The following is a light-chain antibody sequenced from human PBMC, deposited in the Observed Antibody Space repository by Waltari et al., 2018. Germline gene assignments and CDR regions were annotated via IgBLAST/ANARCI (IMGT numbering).Light chain of an antibody. CDR3: CSYAGRSTLEV. CDR2: EVS. J-gene: IGLJ1*01. CDR1: SSDVGSYNL. V-gene: IGLV2-23*02. Sequence: QSALTQPASVSGSPGQSITISCTGTSSDVGSYNLFPWYQQHPGKAPKLMIFEVSKRPSGVSNRFSGSKSGNTASLTISGLQAEDEADYYCCSYAGRSTLEVFGTGTKVTVL.